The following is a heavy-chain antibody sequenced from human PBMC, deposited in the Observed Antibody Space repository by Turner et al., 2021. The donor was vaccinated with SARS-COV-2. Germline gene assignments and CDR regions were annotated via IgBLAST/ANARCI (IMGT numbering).Heavy chain of an antibody. J-gene: IGHJ4*02. Sequence: QLQLQESGPGLVKPSETLSLTCTVSGGSISSSSYYWGWIRQPTGKGLEWIGYIYYSGSTYYNPSLKSRVTISVDTSKNQFSLKLSSVTAADTAVYYCARHSPELRGDYFDYWGQGTLVTVSS. V-gene: IGHV4-39*01. CDR1: GGSISSSSYY. D-gene: IGHD1-26*01. CDR2: IYYSGST. CDR3: ARHSPELRGDYFDY.